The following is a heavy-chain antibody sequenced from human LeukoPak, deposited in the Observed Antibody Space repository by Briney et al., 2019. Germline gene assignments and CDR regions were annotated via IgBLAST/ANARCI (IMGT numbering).Heavy chain of an antibody. D-gene: IGHD6-19*01. CDR3: ARSIAVAGGLDY. CDR2: ISSSSSYI. V-gene: IGHV3-21*01. Sequence: GGSLTLSCAASGFTFSSYSMDWVRQAPGKGLEWVSSISSSSSYIYYADSVKGRFTISRDNAKNSLYLQMNSLRAEDTAVYYCARSIAVAGGLDYWGQGTLVTVSS. CDR1: GFTFSSYS. J-gene: IGHJ4*02.